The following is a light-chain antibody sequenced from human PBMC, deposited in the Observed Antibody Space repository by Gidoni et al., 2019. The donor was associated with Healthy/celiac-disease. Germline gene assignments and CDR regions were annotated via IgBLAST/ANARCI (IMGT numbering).Light chain of an antibody. CDR1: QSVLYSSNNKNY. CDR2: WAS. J-gene: IGKJ4*01. Sequence: DIVMTQSPASLAVSLGERATINCKSSQSVLYSSNNKNYLAWYQQKPRQPPKLRIYWASTRESGVPDRFSGSGSGTDVTLTISSLQAEDVAVYYCQQYYSTPPALTFGGGTKVEIK. CDR3: QQYYSTPPALT. V-gene: IGKV4-1*01.